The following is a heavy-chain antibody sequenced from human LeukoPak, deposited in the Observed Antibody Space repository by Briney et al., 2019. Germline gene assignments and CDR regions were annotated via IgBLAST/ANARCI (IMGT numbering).Heavy chain of an antibody. V-gene: IGHV3-21*01. CDR2: STPATDST. Sequence: GGSLRLSCAASGLVFSSYTMGWVRHAPGKGLEWVSSSTPATDSTNYADSVQGRFTISRDNAKKTAYLQMNSLRVEDTAIYFCVGNQDFWSGYHAFEYWGQGILVTVSS. CDR3: VGNQDFWSGYHAFEY. D-gene: IGHD3-3*01. J-gene: IGHJ4*02. CDR1: GLVFSSYT.